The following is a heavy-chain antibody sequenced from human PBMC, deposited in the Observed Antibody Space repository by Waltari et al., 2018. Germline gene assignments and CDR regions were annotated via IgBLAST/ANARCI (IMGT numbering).Heavy chain of an antibody. D-gene: IGHD4-17*01. V-gene: IGHV3-21*01. J-gene: IGHJ4*02. Sequence: EVQLVESGGGLVKPGGSLRLSCAASGFTFSSYSMNWVRQAPGKGVDVGTDIRSSCSYINDADSGKGRLTISRDNAKNSLYLQMNSRRAEDTAVYYCAREGGDYLGGWGQGTLVTVSS. CDR3: AREGGDYLGG. CDR2: IRSSCSYI. CDR1: GFTFSSYS.